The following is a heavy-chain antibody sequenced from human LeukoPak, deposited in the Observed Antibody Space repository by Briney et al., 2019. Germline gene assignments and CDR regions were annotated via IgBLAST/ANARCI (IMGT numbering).Heavy chain of an antibody. CDR2: IDPSDSYT. CDR3: ARRDHDAFDI. D-gene: IGHD2-21*02. Sequence: GESLKISCKGSGYSFTSYCISWVRQMPGKGLEWMGRIDPSDSYTNYSPSFQGHVTISADKSISTAYLQWSSLKASDTAMYYCARRDHDAFDIWGQGTMVTVSS. V-gene: IGHV5-10-1*01. J-gene: IGHJ3*02. CDR1: GYSFTSYC.